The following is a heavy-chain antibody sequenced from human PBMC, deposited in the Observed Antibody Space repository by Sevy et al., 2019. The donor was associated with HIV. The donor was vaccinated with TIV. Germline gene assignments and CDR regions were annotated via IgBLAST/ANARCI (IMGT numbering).Heavy chain of an antibody. J-gene: IGHJ4*02. CDR3: TRLGSASSRDY. V-gene: IGHV3-73*01. Sequence: GGSLRLSCAASGFTFSGSAMHWVRQASGKGLEWVGRIRSKANSYATAYAAWVKGRFTISRDDSKYKGYLQMNSLKICDTAREYCTRLGSASSRDYWGQGTLFTVSS. CDR2: IRSKANSYAT. D-gene: IGHD1-26*01. CDR1: GFTFSGSA.